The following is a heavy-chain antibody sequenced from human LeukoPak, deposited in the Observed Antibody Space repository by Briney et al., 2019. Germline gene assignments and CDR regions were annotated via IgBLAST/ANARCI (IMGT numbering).Heavy chain of an antibody. J-gene: IGHJ5*02. CDR3: ARAQRRVVVPAAAPFDP. CDR2: SSSSGYI. Sequence: GGSLRLSCAASGFTFNSYSMNWVRQTPGKGLEWVSSSSSSGYINYADSVKGRFTVSRDNAKNSLYLQMNSLRAEDTAVYYCARAQRRVVVPAAAPFDPWGQGTLVTVSS. CDR1: GFTFNSYS. D-gene: IGHD2-2*01. V-gene: IGHV3-21*04.